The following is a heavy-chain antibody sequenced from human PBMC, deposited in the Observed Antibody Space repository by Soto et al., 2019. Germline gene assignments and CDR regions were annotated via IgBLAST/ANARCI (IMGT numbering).Heavy chain of an antibody. V-gene: IGHV3-33*01. CDR2: IWYDGSNT. CDR1: GFIFSSYG. D-gene: IGHD6-13*01. Sequence: QVQLVESGGGVVQPGRSLTLSCAASGFIFSSYGMHWVRQAPGKGLQWVAVIWYDGSNTYYADSVKGRFTISRDNSKNKLYLQMNSLGAEDTAVYYCARGLRAAAGRDYFQYWGQGTLVTVSS. J-gene: IGHJ1*01. CDR3: ARGLRAAAGRDYFQY.